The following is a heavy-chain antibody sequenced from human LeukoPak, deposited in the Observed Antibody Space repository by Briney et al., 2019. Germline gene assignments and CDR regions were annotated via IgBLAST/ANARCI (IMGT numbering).Heavy chain of an antibody. CDR3: ARRNFDGSVDY. Sequence: SETLSLTCTVSGGSISSSSYHWGWIRQPPGKGLEWIGSIYYSGSTYYNPSLKSRVTISVDTSKNQFSLKLSSVTAADTAVYYCARRNFDGSVDYWGQGTLVTVSS. V-gene: IGHV4-39*07. J-gene: IGHJ4*02. CDR2: IYYSGST. CDR1: GGSISSSSYH. D-gene: IGHD4-11*01.